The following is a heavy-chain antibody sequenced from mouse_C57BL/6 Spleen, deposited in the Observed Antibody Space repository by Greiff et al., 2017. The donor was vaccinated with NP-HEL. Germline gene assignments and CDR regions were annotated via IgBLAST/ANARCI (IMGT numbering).Heavy chain of an antibody. CDR2: IWSGGST. J-gene: IGHJ4*01. V-gene: IGHV2-2*01. CDR1: GFSLTSYG. Sequence: QVQLKESGPGLVQPSQSLSITCTVSGFSLTSYGVHWVRQSPGKGLEWLGVIWSGGSTDYNAAFISRLSISKDNSKSQVFFKMNSLQADDTAIYYCARIRGAYGNYHAMDYWGQGTSVTVSS. D-gene: IGHD2-1*01. CDR3: ARIRGAYGNYHAMDY.